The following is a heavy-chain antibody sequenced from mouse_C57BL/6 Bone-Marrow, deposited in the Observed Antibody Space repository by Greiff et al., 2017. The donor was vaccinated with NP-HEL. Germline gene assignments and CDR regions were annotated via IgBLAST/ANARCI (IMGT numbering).Heavy chain of an antibody. CDR2: IYPGDGDT. Sequence: VQLQQSGPELVQPGASVKISCTASGYAFSSSCMTWVHQRPGKGLEWIGRIYPGDGDTNYNGKLKGKATLTADKSYSKANMQLSSLTSEDSAVYFCARWYYGSSYWYFDVWGTGTTVTVSS. D-gene: IGHD1-1*01. V-gene: IGHV1-82*01. CDR1: GYAFSSSC. J-gene: IGHJ1*03. CDR3: ARWYYGSSYWYFDV.